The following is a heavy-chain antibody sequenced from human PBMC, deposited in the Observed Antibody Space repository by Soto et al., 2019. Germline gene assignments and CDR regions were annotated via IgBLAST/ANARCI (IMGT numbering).Heavy chain of an antibody. V-gene: IGHV1-69*13. CDR1: GGTFSSYA. J-gene: IGHJ4*02. CDR2: IIPVFGTA. Sequence: SVKVSCKASGGTFSSYAISWVRQAPGQGLEWMGGIIPVFGTANYAQKFQGRVTITAGESTSTAYMELSSLRSEDTAVYYCARGYHKEPAGYWGQGTLVTVSS. D-gene: IGHD2-2*01. CDR3: ARGYHKEPAGY.